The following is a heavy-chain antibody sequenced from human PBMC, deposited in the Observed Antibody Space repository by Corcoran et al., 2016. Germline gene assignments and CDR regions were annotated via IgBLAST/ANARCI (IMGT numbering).Heavy chain of an antibody. V-gene: IGHV1-46*01. Sequence: QVQLVQSGAEVKKPGASVKVSCKASGYTFTSYYMHWVRQAPGQGLEWMGIINPSGGSTSYAQKFQGRVTITRDTSASTAYMELSSLRSEDTAVYYCASLCIAAAGPDFDYWGQGTLVTVSS. CDR3: ASLCIAAAGPDFDY. D-gene: IGHD6-13*01. CDR1: GYTFTSYY. J-gene: IGHJ4*02. CDR2: INPSGGST.